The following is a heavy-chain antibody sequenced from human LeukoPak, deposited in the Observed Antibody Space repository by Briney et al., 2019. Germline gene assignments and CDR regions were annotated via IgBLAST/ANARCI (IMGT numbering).Heavy chain of an antibody. D-gene: IGHD6-19*01. CDR2: IYSGGRT. V-gene: IGHV3-53*01. Sequence: GGSLRLSCAASGFTVSSNYMSWVRQAPGKGLEWVSVIYSGGRTYYGDSVKGRFTFSRDNSKNTLYLQMNSLRAEDTAVYYCARVSSGWSSNWFDPWGQGTLVTVSS. CDR3: ARVSSGWSSNWFDP. J-gene: IGHJ5*02. CDR1: GFTVSSNY.